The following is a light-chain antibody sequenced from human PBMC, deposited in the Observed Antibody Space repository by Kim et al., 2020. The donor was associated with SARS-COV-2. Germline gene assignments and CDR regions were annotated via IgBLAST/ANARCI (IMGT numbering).Light chain of an antibody. CDR1: NIGSKS. V-gene: IGLV3-21*04. CDR2: YDS. CDR3: QVWDSSSDHYV. J-gene: IGLJ1*01. Sequence: SYELTQPPSVSVAPGKTARITCGGNNIGSKSVHWYQQKPGQAPVLVIYYDSDRPSGIPERFSGSNSGNTATLTISRVEAGDEADYYCQVWDSSSDHYVFRPSSKVSVL.